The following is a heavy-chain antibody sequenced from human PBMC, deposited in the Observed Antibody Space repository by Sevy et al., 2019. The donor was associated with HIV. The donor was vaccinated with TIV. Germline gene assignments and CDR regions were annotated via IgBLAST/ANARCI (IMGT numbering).Heavy chain of an antibody. V-gene: IGHV3-23*01. CDR2: ISGRGETT. CDR1: GFIFSSHI. J-gene: IGHJ5*02. CDR3: ATSSGRYAKFDP. Sequence: GGSLRLSCAASGFIFSSHIMSWVRQAPGKGLEWVSAISGRGETTYFADSVKGRFTLSRDNSNNTLYLQMSSLKAEDTAVYYCATSSGRYAKFDPWGQGILVTVSS. D-gene: IGHD3-16*01.